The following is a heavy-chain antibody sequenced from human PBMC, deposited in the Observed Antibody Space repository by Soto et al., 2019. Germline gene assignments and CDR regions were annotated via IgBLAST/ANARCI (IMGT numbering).Heavy chain of an antibody. V-gene: IGHV3-23*01. Sequence: EVQLLESGGGLVQPGGTLRLSCAASGFTFSSYDMNWVRQAPGKGLEWVSAISGYDGRTYYADSVKGRFTISRDNSKNTLFLQMNSLRAEDTAVYYCAKGKGAAAGSLDNWGQGTLVSVSS. D-gene: IGHD6-13*01. CDR2: ISGYDGRT. CDR1: GFTFSSYD. J-gene: IGHJ4*02. CDR3: AKGKGAAAGSLDN.